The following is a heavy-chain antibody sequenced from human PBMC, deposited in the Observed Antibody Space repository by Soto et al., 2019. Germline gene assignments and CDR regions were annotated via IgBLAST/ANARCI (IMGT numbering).Heavy chain of an antibody. CDR2: ISGSGGST. Sequence: GGSLRLSCAASGFTFSSYAMSWVRQAPGKGLEWVSAISGSGGSTYYADSVKGRFTISRDNSKNTLYLQMNSLRAEDTAVYYCAKETRAAVAGTLVFDYWGQGTLVTVSS. J-gene: IGHJ4*02. CDR1: GFTFSSYA. CDR3: AKETRAAVAGTLVFDY. V-gene: IGHV3-23*01. D-gene: IGHD6-19*01.